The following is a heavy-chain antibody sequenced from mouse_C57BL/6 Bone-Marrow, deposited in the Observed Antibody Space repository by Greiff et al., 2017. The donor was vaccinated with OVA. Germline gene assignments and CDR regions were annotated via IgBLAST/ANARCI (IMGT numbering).Heavy chain of an antibody. D-gene: IGHD4-1*01. CDR1: GYTFTSYW. CDR2: IHPSDSYT. J-gene: IGHJ2*01. Sequence: VQLQQPGAELVKPGASVKVSCKASGYTFTSYWMHWVKQRPGQGLEWIGRIHPSDSYTNYNQKFKGKATLTVDKSSSTAYMQLSSLTSEDSAVYYCAIDWDEEDFDYWGQGTTLTVSS. V-gene: IGHV1-74*01. CDR3: AIDWDEEDFDY.